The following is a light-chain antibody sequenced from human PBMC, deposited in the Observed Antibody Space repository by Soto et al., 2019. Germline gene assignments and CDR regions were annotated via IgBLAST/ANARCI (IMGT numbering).Light chain of an antibody. CDR2: DTS. J-gene: IGLJ3*02. CDR3: LLSYGGARV. CDR1: AGAVTSDHY. Sequence: QTVVTQEPSLTVSPGGTVTLTCGSSAGAVTSDHYPYWLQQKPGQAPRTLIYDTSNRHSSTPVRFSGSLLGGKPALTLLGAQPEDEADYYYLLSYGGARVFGGGTKLTVL. V-gene: IGLV7-46*02.